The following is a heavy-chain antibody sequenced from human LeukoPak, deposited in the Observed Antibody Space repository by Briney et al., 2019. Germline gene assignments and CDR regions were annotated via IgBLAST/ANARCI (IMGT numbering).Heavy chain of an antibody. D-gene: IGHD6-19*01. V-gene: IGHV1-2*06. CDR2: INPNSGGT. J-gene: IGHJ4*02. CDR1: GYTFTGYY. Sequence: ASVKVSCKASGYTFTGYYMHWVRQAPGQGLEWMGRINPNSGGTNYAQKFQGRVTTTRDTSISTAYMELGRLRSDDTAVYYCARDDKYSSGTFDYWGQGTLVTVSS. CDR3: ARDDKYSSGTFDY.